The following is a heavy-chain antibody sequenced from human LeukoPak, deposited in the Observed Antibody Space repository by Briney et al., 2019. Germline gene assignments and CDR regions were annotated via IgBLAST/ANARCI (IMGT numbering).Heavy chain of an antibody. V-gene: IGHV3-23*01. D-gene: IGHD3-9*01. CDR2: ISGSGGST. CDR3: ASPHMGDILTANIHGGAFDI. Sequence: GGSLRLSCAASGFTFSSYAMSWVRQAPGKGLEWVSAISGSGGSTYYADSVKGRFTISRDNAKNSLYLQMNSLRAEDTAVYYCASPHMGDILTANIHGGAFDIWGQGTMVTVSS. J-gene: IGHJ3*02. CDR1: GFTFSSYA.